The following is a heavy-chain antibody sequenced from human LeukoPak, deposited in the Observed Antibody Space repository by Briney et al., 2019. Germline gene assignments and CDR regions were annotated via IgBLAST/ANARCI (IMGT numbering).Heavy chain of an antibody. D-gene: IGHD3-22*01. CDR1: GGSFSTTSYY. Sequence: SETLSLTCTVSGGSFSTTSYYWGWIRQPPGKRLEWIGSIYYGGNTYYNPSLKSLVTISVDTSKNQFSLKLSSVTAADTAVYYCARRDYYDSDGYYYDYWGQGTLVTVSS. CDR3: ARRDYYDSDGYYYDY. J-gene: IGHJ4*02. CDR2: IYYGGNT. V-gene: IGHV4-39*01.